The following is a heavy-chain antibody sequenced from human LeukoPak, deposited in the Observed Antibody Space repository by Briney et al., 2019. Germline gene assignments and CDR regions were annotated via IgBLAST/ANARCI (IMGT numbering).Heavy chain of an antibody. CDR3: ASLSLGHY. Sequence: GGSLRLSCAASGLTISDSWIHWVRQAPGKGLMWVSRLASDETNKIYADSVKGRFTISRDNAKNTLYLQMNSLRVEDTAVYYCASLSLGHYWGQGTLVTVSS. V-gene: IGHV3-74*01. J-gene: IGHJ4*02. CDR2: LASDETNK. D-gene: IGHD6-6*01. CDR1: GLTISDSW.